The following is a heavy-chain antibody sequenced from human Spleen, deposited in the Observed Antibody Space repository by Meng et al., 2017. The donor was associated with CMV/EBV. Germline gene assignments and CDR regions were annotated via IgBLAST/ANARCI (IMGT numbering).Heavy chain of an antibody. CDR1: GYTFTSYG. CDR2: ISAYNGNT. V-gene: IGHV1-18*01. CDR3: ARDGPHMTTHYGMDV. Sequence: ASVKVSCKASGYTFTSYGISWVRQAPGQGLEWMGWISAYNGNTNYAQKLQGRVTMTTDTSTSTAYMELRSLRSDDTAVYYCARDGPHMTTHYGMDVWGQGTTVTVSS. J-gene: IGHJ6*02. D-gene: IGHD4-11*01.